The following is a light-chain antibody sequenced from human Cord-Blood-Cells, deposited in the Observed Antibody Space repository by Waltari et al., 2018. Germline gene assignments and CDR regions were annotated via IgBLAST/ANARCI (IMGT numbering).Light chain of an antibody. CDR2: EVS. V-gene: IGLV2-23*02. J-gene: IGLJ1*01. CDR1: SSDVGSYNL. CDR3: CSYAGSSTFV. Sequence: QSALTQPASVSGSPGQSITISCTGTSSDVGSYNLVSWYQQHSGKAPKLLIYEVSKRPSGVSNRLSGSKSGNTASLTIAGQQAEDEADYYCCSYAGSSTFVFGPGTKVTVL.